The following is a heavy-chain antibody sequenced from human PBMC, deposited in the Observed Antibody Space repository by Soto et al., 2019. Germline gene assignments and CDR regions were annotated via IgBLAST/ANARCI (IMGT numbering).Heavy chain of an antibody. CDR3: ARAHHWGRGDDACDI. V-gene: IGHV3-72*01. CDR1: GFTFSDHY. CDR2: TRNKANSYTT. Sequence: EVQLVESGGGLVQPGGSLRLSCAASGFTFSDHYMDGVRHAPGKGLEWVGRTRNKANSYTTEYASSVKGRFTISRDDSKNSLYLQTNSLKTEDTAVYYCARAHHWGRGDDACDIWGQGTMVTVSS. D-gene: IGHD3-10*01. J-gene: IGHJ3*02.